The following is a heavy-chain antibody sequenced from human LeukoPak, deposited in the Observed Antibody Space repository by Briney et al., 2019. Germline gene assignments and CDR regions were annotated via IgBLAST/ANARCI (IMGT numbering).Heavy chain of an antibody. V-gene: IGHV4-59*01. CDR2: ISDSVST. CDR1: GGSISSYY. Sequence: KPSETLSLTCTVSGGSISSYYWSWIRQPPGKGLEWIGYISDSVSTNYNPSLKSRVSISVDTSNNHFSLKLSSVTAADTAVYYCARGQQQLSRWGQGTLVTVSS. D-gene: IGHD6-13*01. CDR3: ARGQQQLSR. J-gene: IGHJ4*02.